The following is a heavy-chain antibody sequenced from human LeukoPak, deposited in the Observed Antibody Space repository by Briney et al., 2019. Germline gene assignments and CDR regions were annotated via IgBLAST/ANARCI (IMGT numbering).Heavy chain of an antibody. CDR3: ARRGVTVVTSYYYYYMDV. J-gene: IGHJ6*03. Sequence: GGSLRLSCAASGFTVSSNYMSWVRQAPGKGLEWVSVIYSGGSTYYADSVKGRFTISRDNSKNTLYLQMNSLRAEDTAVYYCARRGVTVVTSYYYYYMDVWGKGTTVTVSS. CDR2: IYSGGST. CDR1: GFTVSSNY. V-gene: IGHV3-53*01. D-gene: IGHD4-23*01.